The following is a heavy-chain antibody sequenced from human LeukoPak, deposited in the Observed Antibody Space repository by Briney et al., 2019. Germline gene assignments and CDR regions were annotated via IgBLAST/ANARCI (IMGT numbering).Heavy chain of an antibody. CDR2: ISYDGSNK. V-gene: IGHV3-30*19. CDR3: ARDHDGMDV. CDR1: GFTFSSYG. Sequence: GGSLRLSCAASGFTFSSYGMHWVRQAPGKGLEWVAVISYDGSNKYYADSVKGRFTISRDNSKNTLYLQMNSLRAEDTAVYYCARDHDGMDVWGQGTTVTVSS. J-gene: IGHJ6*02.